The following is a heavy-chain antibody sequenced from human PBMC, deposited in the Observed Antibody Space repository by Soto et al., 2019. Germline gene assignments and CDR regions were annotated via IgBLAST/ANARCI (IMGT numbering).Heavy chain of an antibody. J-gene: IGHJ4*02. CDR1: GLSVSSYY. V-gene: IGHV3-66*01. Sequence: EVHLVESGGGLVQPGVSLRLSCTASGLSVSSYYMSWVRQAPGKGLEWGSVIYSGGSTYYADSVKGRFTISRDNSKNTLYLQMNSLTVEDTAVYYCARCPPFDYWGQGTLVTVSS. CDR2: IYSGGST. CDR3: ARCPPFDY.